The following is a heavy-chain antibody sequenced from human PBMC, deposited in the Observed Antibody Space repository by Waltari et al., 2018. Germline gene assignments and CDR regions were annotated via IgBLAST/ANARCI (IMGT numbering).Heavy chain of an antibody. D-gene: IGHD7-27*01. Sequence: QVQLVQSGAGVKKPGASVKASCKASGYTFPSDDINWVRQRAGQGLEWMGWMNPNSGNTGYAQKFQGRVTITRNTSISTAYMELSSLRSEDTAVYYCARTLGSAPFYYYMDVWGKGTTVTISS. J-gene: IGHJ6*03. CDR1: GYTFPSDD. V-gene: IGHV1-8*03. CDR3: ARTLGSAPFYYYMDV. CDR2: MNPNSGNT.